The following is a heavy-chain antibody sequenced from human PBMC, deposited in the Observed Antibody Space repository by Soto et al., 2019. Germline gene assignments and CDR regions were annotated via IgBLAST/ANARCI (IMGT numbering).Heavy chain of an antibody. Sequence: ASVKVSCKASGYTFTSYYMHWVRQAPGQGLGWMGIINPSGGSTSYAQKFQGRVTMTRDTSTSTVYMELSSLRSEDTAVYYCAREMLTRYTRAGGVDPWGQGTMVTVYS. CDR3: AREMLTRYTRAGGVDP. J-gene: IGHJ5*02. V-gene: IGHV1-46*01. CDR2: INPSGGST. D-gene: IGHD3-16*02. CDR1: GYTFTSYY.